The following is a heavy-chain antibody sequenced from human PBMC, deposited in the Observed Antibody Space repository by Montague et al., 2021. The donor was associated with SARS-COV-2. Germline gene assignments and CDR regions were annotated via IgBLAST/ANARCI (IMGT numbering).Heavy chain of an antibody. CDR3: ARGFDY. V-gene: IGHV4-59*01. J-gene: IGHJ4*02. Sequence: SETLSLTCTVSGGSISSYYYCWIRQPPGKGLGFIWYIYYSGSTNYNPSLKSRVPISVDTSKNQYSLKLNSVTAADTAVYYCARGFDYWGQGNLVTVSS. CDR2: IYYSGST. CDR1: GGSISSYY.